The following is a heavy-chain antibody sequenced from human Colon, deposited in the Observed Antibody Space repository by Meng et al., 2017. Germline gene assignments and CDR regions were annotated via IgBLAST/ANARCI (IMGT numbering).Heavy chain of an antibody. CDR3: ARDQGSGWYFDHDAFDI. CDR1: GFTFSSYA. D-gene: IGHD6-19*01. Sequence: GESLKISCAASGFTFSSYAMHWVRQAPGKGLEYVSAISSNGGSTYYANSVKGRFTISRDNSKNTLYLKMGSLGAEDMAVYYCARDQGSGWYFDHDAFDIWGQGTMVTVSS. CDR2: ISSNGGST. J-gene: IGHJ3*02. V-gene: IGHV3-64*01.